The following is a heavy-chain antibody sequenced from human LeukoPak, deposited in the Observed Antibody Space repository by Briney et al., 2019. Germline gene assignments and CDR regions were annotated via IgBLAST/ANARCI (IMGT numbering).Heavy chain of an antibody. CDR2: IKSKTDGGTT. V-gene: IGHV3-15*01. Sequence: PGGSLRLSCAASGFTFSKAWMTWVRQAPGKGLEWVGHIKSKTDGGTTDYAAPVKGRCTISRDDSRKTQYLQMNSLKSADTAVYYCTTRRYWGQGTLVTVSS. J-gene: IGHJ4*02. CDR3: TTRRY. CDR1: GFTFSKAW.